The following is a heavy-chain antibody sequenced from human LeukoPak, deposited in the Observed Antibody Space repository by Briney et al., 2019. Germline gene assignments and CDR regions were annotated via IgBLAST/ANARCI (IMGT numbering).Heavy chain of an antibody. CDR1: GGSISSSNW. Sequence: PSGTLSLTCAVSGGSISSSNWWSWVRQPPGKGLEWIGEIYHSGSTNYNPSLKSRVTISVDKSKNQFSLKLSSVTAADTAVYYCARVPYYYDSSGYYPFDYWGQGTLVTVSS. V-gene: IGHV4-4*02. J-gene: IGHJ4*02. D-gene: IGHD3-22*01. CDR3: ARVPYYYDSSGYYPFDY. CDR2: IYHSGST.